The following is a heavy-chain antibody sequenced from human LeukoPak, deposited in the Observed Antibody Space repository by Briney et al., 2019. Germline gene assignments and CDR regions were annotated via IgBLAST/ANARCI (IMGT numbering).Heavy chain of an antibody. CDR3: AKGYSGGSYSD. CDR1: GFTFSSYV. Sequence: GGSLRLSCAASGFTFSSYVMSWVRQAPGKGLEWVSGISGSGDNTYYADSVKGRFTISRDNSKNTLYLQMNSLRAEDTAVYYCAKGYSGGSYSDWGQGTLVTVSS. J-gene: IGHJ4*02. V-gene: IGHV3-23*01. CDR2: ISGSGDNT. D-gene: IGHD1-26*01.